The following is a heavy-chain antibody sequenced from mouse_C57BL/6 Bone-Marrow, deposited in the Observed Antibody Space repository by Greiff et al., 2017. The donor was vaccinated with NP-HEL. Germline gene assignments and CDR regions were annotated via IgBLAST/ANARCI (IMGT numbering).Heavy chain of an antibody. CDR2: IDPANGNT. J-gene: IGHJ4*01. V-gene: IGHV14-3*01. CDR3: AIPRVYGSIYLYAMDY. CDR1: GFNIKNTY. Sequence: VQLQQSVAELVRPGASVKLSCTASGFNIKNTYMHWVKQRPEQGLEWIGRIDPANGNTKYAPKFQGKATITADTSSNTAYLQLRSLTSEDTAIYYCAIPRVYGSIYLYAMDYWGQGTSVTVSS. D-gene: IGHD1-1*01.